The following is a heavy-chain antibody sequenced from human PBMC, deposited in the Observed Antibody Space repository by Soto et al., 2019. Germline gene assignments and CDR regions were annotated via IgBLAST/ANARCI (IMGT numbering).Heavy chain of an antibody. V-gene: IGHV5-51*01. J-gene: IGHJ4*02. CDR3: ARDGLSSSSSFDY. CDR2: IYPGDSDT. D-gene: IGHD6-6*01. CDR1: GYSFTDYW. Sequence: GESLKISCKASGYSFTDYWIGWVRQMPGKGLEWMGIIYPGDSDTKYSPSFQGQVTMSADKSISTAYLQWNSLKASDTAMYYCARDGLSSSSSFDYWGQETLVTVSS.